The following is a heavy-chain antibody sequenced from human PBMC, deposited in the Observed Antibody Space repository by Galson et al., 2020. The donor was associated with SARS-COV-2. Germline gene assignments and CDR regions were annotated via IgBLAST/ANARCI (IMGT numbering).Heavy chain of an antibody. V-gene: IGHV3-9*01. CDR2: INWNSDRI. Sequence: GGSLRLSCVASGSTFEEFAMHWVRLITGKGLEWVGGINWNSDRIRYGDSVKGRFTISRDNAKNSLYLQMNSLTVEDTALYYCVKDKITRPPGINQLPGWGLDVWGQGTTVTVSS. CDR3: VKDKITRPPGINQLPGWGLDV. J-gene: IGHJ6*02. CDR1: GSTFEEFA. D-gene: IGHD3-16*01.